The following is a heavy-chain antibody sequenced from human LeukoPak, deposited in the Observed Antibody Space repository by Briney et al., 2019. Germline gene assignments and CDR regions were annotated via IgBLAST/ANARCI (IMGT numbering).Heavy chain of an antibody. J-gene: IGHJ4*02. V-gene: IGHV3-30*18. CDR3: AKMGLYYGSGSYYNKASFDY. CDR1: GFTFSSYG. D-gene: IGHD3-10*01. Sequence: GRSVRLSCAASGFTFSSYGMHWARHAPGKGLEWVAVISYDGSNKYYADSVKGRFTISRDNSKNTLYLQMNRLRAEDTAVYYCAKMGLYYGSGSYYNKASFDYWGQGTLVTVSS. CDR2: ISYDGSNK.